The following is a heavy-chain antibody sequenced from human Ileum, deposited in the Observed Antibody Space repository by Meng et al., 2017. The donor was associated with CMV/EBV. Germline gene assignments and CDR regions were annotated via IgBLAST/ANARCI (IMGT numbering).Heavy chain of an antibody. CDR3: ATDRRTPFF. CDR2: ISGSGGAI. V-gene: IGHV3-11*01. J-gene: IGHJ4*02. D-gene: IGHD3-3*02. Sequence: LSSSCSGVTVSDYYMSWIRQAQGKGLEWVSYISGSGGAIFYADSVKGRFTMSRDNAKNSLYLQMSSLRAEDTAVYYCATDRRTPFFGGQGALVTVSS. CDR1: GVTVSDYY.